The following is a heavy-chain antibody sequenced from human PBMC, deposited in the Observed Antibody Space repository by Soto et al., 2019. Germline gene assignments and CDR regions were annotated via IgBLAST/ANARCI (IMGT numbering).Heavy chain of an antibody. Sequence: QVQLQESGPGLVKPSQTLSLTCTVSGGSISSGDYYWSWIRQPPGKGLEWIGYIYYSGSTYYNPSLTTRVTISVDPSKNQFSVKLGFVTAADTPVYYCARAGDYYDSSGYSTYFDYWGQGTLVTVSS. CDR1: GGSISSGDYY. CDR2: IYYSGST. J-gene: IGHJ4*02. D-gene: IGHD3-22*01. CDR3: ARAGDYYDSSGYSTYFDY. V-gene: IGHV4-30-4*01.